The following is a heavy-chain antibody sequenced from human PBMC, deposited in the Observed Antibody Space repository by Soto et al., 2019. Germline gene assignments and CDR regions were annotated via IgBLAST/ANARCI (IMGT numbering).Heavy chain of an antibody. Sequence: PGGSLRLSCAASGFTVSSTYMSWVRQAPGKGLEWIGYIYYSGSTNYNPSLKSRVTISVDTSKNQFSLKLSSVTAADTAVYYCERAGARPAYYYYMDVWGKGTTVTVSS. J-gene: IGHJ6*03. D-gene: IGHD6-6*01. CDR3: ERAGARPAYYYYMDV. V-gene: IGHV4-59*02. CDR1: GFTVSSTY. CDR2: IYYSGST.